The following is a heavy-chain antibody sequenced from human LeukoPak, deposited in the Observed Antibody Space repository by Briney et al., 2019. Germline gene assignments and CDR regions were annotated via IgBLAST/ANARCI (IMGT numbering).Heavy chain of an antibody. V-gene: IGHV4-59*01. CDR3: ARVTDILTGYFDY. CDR1: GGSMRSYY. D-gene: IGHD3-9*01. J-gene: IGHJ4*02. CDR2: MYYNGST. Sequence: SETLSLTCTVSGGSMRSYYWSWIRQPPGKGLEWIGNMYYNGSTNYNPSLKSRVTILVDTSKSQFSLKLSSVTAADTAIYYCARVTDILTGYFDYWGQGTLVTVSS.